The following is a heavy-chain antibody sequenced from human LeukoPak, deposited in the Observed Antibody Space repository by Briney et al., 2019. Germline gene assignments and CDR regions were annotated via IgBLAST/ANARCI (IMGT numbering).Heavy chain of an antibody. D-gene: IGHD3-10*01. CDR3: AKGLYHYYGSGSYTLDF. CDR2: IYSGGST. J-gene: IGHJ4*02. CDR1: GFTVSSNY. Sequence: GGSLRLSCAASGFTVSSNYMSWVRQAPGKGLEWGSVIYSGGSTYYADSVKGRFTISRDNSKNTLYLQMNSLRAEDTAVYYCAKGLYHYYGSGSYTLDFWGQGTQVTVSS. V-gene: IGHV3-66*01.